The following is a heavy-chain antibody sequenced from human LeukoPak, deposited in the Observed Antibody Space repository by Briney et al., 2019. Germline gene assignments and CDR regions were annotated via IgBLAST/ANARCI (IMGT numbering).Heavy chain of an antibody. V-gene: IGHV3-74*01. CDR1: GFTFSSYA. CDR2: INEDGSTT. J-gene: IGHJ4*02. Sequence: GGSLRLSCAASGFTFSSYAMSWVRQAPGKGLVWVSRINEDGSTTNYADSVKGRSTIFRDNAKNTLYLQMNSLRAEDTAVYYCVRDLGGRSGHWGQGTLVTVSS. CDR3: VRDLGGRSGH. D-gene: IGHD1-26*01.